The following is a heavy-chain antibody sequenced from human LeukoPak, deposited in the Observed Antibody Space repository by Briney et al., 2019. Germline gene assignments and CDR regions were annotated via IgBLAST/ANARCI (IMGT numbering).Heavy chain of an antibody. Sequence: GGSLRLSCAASGFTFDDYAMHWVLQAPGKGLEWVSLISGDGGSTYYADSVKGRFTISRDNSKNSLYLQMNSLRTEDTALYYCAKVRRRGYSGYDWFDYWGQGTLVTVSS. CDR2: ISGDGGST. CDR3: AKVRRRGYSGYDWFDY. CDR1: GFTFDDYA. D-gene: IGHD5-12*01. V-gene: IGHV3-43*02. J-gene: IGHJ4*02.